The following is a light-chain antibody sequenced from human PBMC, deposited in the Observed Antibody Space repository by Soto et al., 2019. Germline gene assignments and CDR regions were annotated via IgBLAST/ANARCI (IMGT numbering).Light chain of an antibody. CDR1: NFVTKS. V-gene: IGLV1-44*01. CDR3: STWDDSLNGWV. J-gene: IGLJ3*02. Sequence: ELTQPPSVSVAPGQTATITCAGNNFVTKSVHWYQQLPGTAPKLLMFNDDKRPSGVPDRFSGSRSGTSASLAISGLQSDDEAVYFCSTWDDSLNGWVFGGGTKLTVL. CDR2: NDD.